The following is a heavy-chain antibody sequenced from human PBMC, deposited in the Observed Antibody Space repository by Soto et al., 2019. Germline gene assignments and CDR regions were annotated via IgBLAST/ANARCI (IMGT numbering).Heavy chain of an antibody. CDR1: GYTFTSSG. J-gene: IGHJ3*02. D-gene: IGHD2-15*01. Sequence: GPSVKVSCKASGYTFTSSGISWVRQAPGQGLEWLGWISTDNGNTNYAQHLQGRVTMTTDTSTSTAYMELRSLRSDDTAVYYCARDLTPMDIWGQGTMVTVSS. CDR2: ISTDNGNT. CDR3: ARDLTPMDI. V-gene: IGHV1-18*01.